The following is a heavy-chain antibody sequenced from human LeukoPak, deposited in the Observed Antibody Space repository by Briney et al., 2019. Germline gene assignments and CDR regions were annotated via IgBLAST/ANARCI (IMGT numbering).Heavy chain of an antibody. J-gene: IGHJ6*02. V-gene: IGHV3-23*01. CDR2: TSGSGGST. Sequence: GGSLRLSCAASGFTFSSYAMSWVRQAPGKGLEWVSATSGSGGSTYYADSVKGRFTISRDNSKNTLYLQMNSLRAEDTAVYYCAKDPIAAPYYYYGMDVWGQGTTVTVSS. D-gene: IGHD6-13*01. CDR3: AKDPIAAPYYYYGMDV. CDR1: GFTFSSYA.